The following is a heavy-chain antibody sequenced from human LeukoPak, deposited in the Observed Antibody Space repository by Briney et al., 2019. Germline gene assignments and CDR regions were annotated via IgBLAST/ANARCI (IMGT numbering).Heavy chain of an antibody. CDR2: VYHNGNT. CDR3: ARASLSDSSAYP. Sequence: SSETLSLTCTVSGGSVSDYRSDWPWIRQPPGKGLEWVGSVYHNGNTYYNPALKSRITISVDTSKNQFSLKLSLVTAADTAVYYCARASLSDSSAYPWGQGTLVTVSS. D-gene: IGHD3-22*01. CDR1: GGSVSDYRSD. V-gene: IGHV4-39*07. J-gene: IGHJ5*02.